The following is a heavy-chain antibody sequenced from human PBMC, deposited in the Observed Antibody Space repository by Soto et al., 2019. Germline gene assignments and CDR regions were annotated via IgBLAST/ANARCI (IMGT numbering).Heavy chain of an antibody. CDR1: GYTFTGYY. J-gene: IGHJ6*03. CDR3: ARGGHYEKLDYYYYMDV. CDR2: INPNSGGT. D-gene: IGHD3-16*01. V-gene: IGHV1-2*04. Sequence: GASVKVSCKASGYTFTGYYMHWVRQAPGQGLEWMGWINPNSGGTNYAQKFQGWVTMTRDTSISTAYMELSRLRSDDTAVYYCARGGHYEKLDYYYYMDVWGKGTTVTVSS.